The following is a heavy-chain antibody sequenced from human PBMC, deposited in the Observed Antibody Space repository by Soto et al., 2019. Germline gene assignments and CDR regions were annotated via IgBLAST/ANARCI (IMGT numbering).Heavy chain of an antibody. J-gene: IGHJ6*04. CDR1: GDTFTDYY. V-gene: IGHV1-2*04. CDR2: INPNSGVK. Sequence: QVQLVQSGAEVKKPGASVTVSCRSSGDTFTDYYMHWVRQAPGQGLEWMGWINPNSGVKKYAQKFQGSVTMTSATSIRTVYMQLSRLRSDDTAAYYCARESGGATAPLDYFGSHLDVWGKGTTVTVSS. CDR3: ARESGGATAPLDYFGSHLDV. D-gene: IGHD5-12*01.